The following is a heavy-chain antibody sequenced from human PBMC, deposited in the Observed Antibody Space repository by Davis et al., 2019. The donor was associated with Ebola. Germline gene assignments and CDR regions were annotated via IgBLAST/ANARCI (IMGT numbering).Heavy chain of an antibody. D-gene: IGHD6-13*01. CDR2: IYYSGSA. J-gene: IGHJ4*02. CDR1: GGSISSYY. V-gene: IGHV4-59*01. Sequence: MPSETLSLTCTVSGGSISSYYWSWIRQPPGKGLEWIGYIYYSGSANYNPSLKSRVTISIDTSKNQFSLKLSSVTAADTAVYYCARGVIAVAGKPFDYWGQGTLVTVSS. CDR3: ARGVIAVAGKPFDY.